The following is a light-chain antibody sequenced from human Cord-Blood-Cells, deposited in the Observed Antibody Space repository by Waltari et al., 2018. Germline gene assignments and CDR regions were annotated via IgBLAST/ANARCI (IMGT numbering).Light chain of an antibody. V-gene: IGKV3-11*01. J-gene: IGKJ1*01. CDR3: QQRSNWPWT. Sequence: EIVLTQSPATLSLSPGERATLSCRASQSVTSYLAWYQQKPGQAPRLLIYDASTRATGIPARFRGSGSGTDFTLTISSLEPEEFSVYYCQQRSNWPWTFGQGTKVEIK. CDR2: DAS. CDR1: QSVTSY.